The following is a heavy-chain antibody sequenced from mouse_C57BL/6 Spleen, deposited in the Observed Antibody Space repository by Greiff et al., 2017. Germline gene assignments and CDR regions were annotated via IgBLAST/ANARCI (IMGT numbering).Heavy chain of an antibody. CDR3: ARDPANGEYFDY. Sequence: QVQLKQSGPELVKPGASVKISCKASGYAFSSSWMNWVKQRPGTGLEWIGRIYPGDGDTNYNGKFKGKATLTADKSSSTAYMQLSSLTSEDSAVYFWARDPANGEYFDYWGQGTTLTVSS. CDR1: GYAFSSSW. J-gene: IGHJ2*01. CDR2: IYPGDGDT. V-gene: IGHV1-82*01. D-gene: IGHD4-1*01.